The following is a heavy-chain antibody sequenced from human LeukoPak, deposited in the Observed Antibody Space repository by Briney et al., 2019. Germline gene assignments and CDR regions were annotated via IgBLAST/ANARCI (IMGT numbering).Heavy chain of an antibody. J-gene: IGHJ4*02. CDR2: ISGSGGST. CDR3: AKGRWSGTLSFSDY. CDR1: GFTFSSYG. Sequence: QPGGSLRLSCAASGFTFSSYGMSWVRQAPGKGLEWVSAISGSGGSTYYADSVKGRFTISRDNSKNTLYLQMNSLRAEDTAVYYCAKGRWSGTLSFSDYWGQGTLVTVSS. D-gene: IGHD1-14*01. V-gene: IGHV3-23*01.